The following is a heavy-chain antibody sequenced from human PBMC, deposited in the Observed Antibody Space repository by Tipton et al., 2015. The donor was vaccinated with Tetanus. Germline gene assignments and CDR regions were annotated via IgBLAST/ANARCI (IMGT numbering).Heavy chain of an antibody. CDR1: GFTFSSYW. J-gene: IGHJ4*02. Sequence: SLRLSCAASGFTFSSYWMSWVRQAPGKGPEWVANIKQDGSEKYYVDSVKGRFTISRDNAKNSLYLQMNSLRAEDTAVYYCAGARVAVAGTRFDYWGQGTLVTVSS. CDR2: IKQDGSEK. CDR3: AGARVAVAGTRFDY. D-gene: IGHD6-19*01. V-gene: IGHV3-7*01.